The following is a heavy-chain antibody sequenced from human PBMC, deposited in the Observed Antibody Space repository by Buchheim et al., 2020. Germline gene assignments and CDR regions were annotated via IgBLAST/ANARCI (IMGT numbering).Heavy chain of an antibody. D-gene: IGHD2-2*01. V-gene: IGHV1-69*14. CDR2: TIPIFHRP. J-gene: IGHJ1*01. CDR1: GGTFSDFG. Sequence: QVHLVQSGAEVKEPGSSVKVSCKASGGTFSDFGLYWVRQAPGQGLEWMGGTIPIFHRPRYAQKFQERVTFSADTSPNTAYMELSSLRSDDTAVYYCARADSVLGQLSFQHWGQGSL. CDR3: ARADSVLGQLSFQH.